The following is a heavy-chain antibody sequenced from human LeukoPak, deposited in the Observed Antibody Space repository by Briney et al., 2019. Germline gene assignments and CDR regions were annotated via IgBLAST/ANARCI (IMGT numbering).Heavy chain of an antibody. CDR1: GYTFTSYD. V-gene: IGHV1-8*01. Sequence: GASVKVSCKASGYTFTSYDINWVRQATGQGLEWMGWMNPNSGNTGYAQKFQGRVTMTRNTSISTAYMELSSLRSEDTAVYYCARTTYYDILTGYYYNWFDPWGQGTLVTVSS. CDR2: MNPNSGNT. J-gene: IGHJ5*02. CDR3: ARTTYYDILTGYYYNWFDP. D-gene: IGHD3-9*01.